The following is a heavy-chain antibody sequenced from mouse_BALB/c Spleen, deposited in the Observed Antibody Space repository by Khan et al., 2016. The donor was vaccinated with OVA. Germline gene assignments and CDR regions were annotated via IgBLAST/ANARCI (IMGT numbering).Heavy chain of an antibody. J-gene: IGHJ3*01. CDR2: ISSDGDYT. V-gene: IGHV5-6*01. CDR3: ASHVTGSFAY. Sequence: EVKLVESGGDLVKPGGSLKLSCAASGFTFSSYSMSWVRQTPDKRLEWVASISSDGDYTYYPDSVKGRFTISRDNAKNTLYLQMSSLKSEDTAMYYCASHVTGSFAYWGQGTLVTVSA. D-gene: IGHD4-1*01. CDR1: GFTFSSYS.